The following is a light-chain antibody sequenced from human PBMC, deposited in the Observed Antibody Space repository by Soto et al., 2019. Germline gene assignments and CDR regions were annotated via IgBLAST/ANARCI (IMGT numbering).Light chain of an antibody. Sequence: QSVLTQPASVSGSPGQSITISCTGTSSDVGGYNYVSWYEQHPGKAPKLMIYDVSNRPSGVSNRFSGSKSGNTASLTISGLQAEDEADYYCSSDTSVLRVFGGGTKLTVL. CDR3: SSDTSVLRV. V-gene: IGLV2-14*01. J-gene: IGLJ2*01. CDR1: SSDVGGYNY. CDR2: DVS.